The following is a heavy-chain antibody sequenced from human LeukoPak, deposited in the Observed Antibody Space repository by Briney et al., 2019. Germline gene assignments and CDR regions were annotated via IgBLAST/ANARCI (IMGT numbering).Heavy chain of an antibody. J-gene: IGHJ5*02. CDR2: IYYSGST. Sequence: SGSLCLTCAVSGGSISGDYWSWIRETPGRGVEWVGYIYYSGSTNYNPSLKSRVTISVDTSKNQFSLKLSSVTAADTAVYYCARSPVLRYFDWLPKFDPWGQGTLVTVSS. CDR3: ARSPVLRYFDWLPKFDP. D-gene: IGHD3-9*01. CDR1: GGSISGDY. V-gene: IGHV4-59*01.